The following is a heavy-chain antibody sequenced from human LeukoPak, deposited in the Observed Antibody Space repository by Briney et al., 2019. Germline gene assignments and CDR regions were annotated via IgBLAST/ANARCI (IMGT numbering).Heavy chain of an antibody. Sequence: GASVKVSCKASGYTFTGYYMHWVRQAPGQGLEWMGWINPNSGGTNYAQKFQGWVTMTRDTSISTAYMELSRLRSDDTAVYYCARSHHYYDSSGYYYFDYWGQGTLVTVSS. CDR2: INPNSGGT. D-gene: IGHD3-22*01. CDR1: GYTFTGYY. J-gene: IGHJ4*02. CDR3: ARSHHYYDSSGYYYFDY. V-gene: IGHV1-2*04.